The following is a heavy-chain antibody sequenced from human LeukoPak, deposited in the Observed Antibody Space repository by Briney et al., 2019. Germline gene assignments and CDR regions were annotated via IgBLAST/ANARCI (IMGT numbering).Heavy chain of an antibody. Sequence: GGSLRLSCAASGFTFSSYWMHWVRQAPGKGPVWVSRINSDGSSTSCADSVKGRFTISRDNAKNTLYLQMNSLRAEDTAVYYCARNSDVVVPAATPNDFDYWGQGTLVTVSS. V-gene: IGHV3-74*01. CDR1: GFTFSSYW. CDR3: ARNSDVVVPAATPNDFDY. CDR2: INSDGSST. D-gene: IGHD2-2*01. J-gene: IGHJ4*02.